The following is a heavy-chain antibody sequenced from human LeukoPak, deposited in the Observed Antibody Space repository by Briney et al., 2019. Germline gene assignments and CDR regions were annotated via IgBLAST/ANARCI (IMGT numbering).Heavy chain of an antibody. CDR2: IYSGGST. CDR3: ARDQYSSSSNYYYGMDV. V-gene: IGHV3-66*01. D-gene: IGHD6-6*01. J-gene: IGHJ6*02. Sequence: GGSLRLSCAAPGFTVSSNYMSWVRQAPGKGLEWVSVIYSGGSTYYADSVKGRFTISRDNSKNTLYLQMNSLRAEDTAVYYCARDQYSSSSNYYYGMDVWGQGTTVTVSS. CDR1: GFTVSSNY.